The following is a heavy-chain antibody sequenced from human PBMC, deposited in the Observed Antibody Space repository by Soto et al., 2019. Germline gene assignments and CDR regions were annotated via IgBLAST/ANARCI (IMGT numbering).Heavy chain of an antibody. Sequence: QVQLVQSGAEVKKPGASVKVSCKTSGYTFRSYGISWVRQAPGQGLEWMGWTSPYNGHTNYAQKFQGRVTMTTDTSTTTAYMELRSLRYDDTAVYYCPRVGYCGSGTSDDWGQGTLVTVSS. J-gene: IGHJ4*02. CDR3: PRVGYCGSGTSDD. V-gene: IGHV1-18*01. CDR1: GYTFRSYG. CDR2: TSPYNGHT. D-gene: IGHD3-10*01.